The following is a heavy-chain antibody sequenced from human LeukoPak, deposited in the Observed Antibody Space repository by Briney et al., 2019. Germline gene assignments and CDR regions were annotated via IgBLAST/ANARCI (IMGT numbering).Heavy chain of an antibody. J-gene: IGHJ4*02. CDR3: VGGRYSHGPGTFDY. Sequence: SVKVSCKASGGTFSSYAISWVLQAPGQGLEWMGRISPIFGTANYAQKFQGRVTITTDESTSTAYMELSSLRSEDTAVYYCVGGRYSHGPGTFDYWGQGALVTVSS. D-gene: IGHD5-18*01. CDR2: ISPIFGTA. CDR1: GGTFSSYA. V-gene: IGHV1-69*05.